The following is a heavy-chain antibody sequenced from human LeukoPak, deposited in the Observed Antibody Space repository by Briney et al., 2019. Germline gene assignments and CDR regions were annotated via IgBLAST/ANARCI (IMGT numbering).Heavy chain of an antibody. CDR1: GFTFSTYA. CDR3: ARAPHYSNYGPYYYGMDV. V-gene: IGHV3-23*01. J-gene: IGHJ6*02. D-gene: IGHD4-11*01. Sequence: GGSLRLSCAASGFTFSTYAMSWVRQAPGKGLEWVSVVSGTGGRTYYADSVKGRFTISRDNAKNSLYLQMNSLRAEDTAVYYCARAPHYSNYGPYYYGMDVWGQGTTVTVSS. CDR2: VSGTGGRT.